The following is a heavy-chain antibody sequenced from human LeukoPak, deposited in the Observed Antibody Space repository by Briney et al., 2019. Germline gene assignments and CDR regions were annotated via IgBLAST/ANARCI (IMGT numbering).Heavy chain of an antibody. J-gene: IGHJ4*02. CDR3: ARDQSH. Sequence: GGSLRLSCAASGFTFTSYEMNWVRQAPGKGLEWVSYISSSGSPIYYADSVKGRFTISRDNAKKSLYLQMNSLRAEDTAVYYCARDQSHWGQGTMVTVSS. CDR1: GFTFTSYE. V-gene: IGHV3-48*03. CDR2: ISSSGSPI.